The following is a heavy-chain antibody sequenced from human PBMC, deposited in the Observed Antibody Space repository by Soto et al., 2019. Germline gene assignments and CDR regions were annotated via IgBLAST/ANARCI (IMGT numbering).Heavy chain of an antibody. Sequence: QVLLVQSGAEVKKPGASVKVSCKASGYSFTGYYVHWVRQAPGQGLEWMGWMNPYNRGTNLAHEFHGKATMIGDTYVPTAYMELSSLTSDDTAVYYCARVRGRFDSTSLRQLYYYYGMDVWGQGTTVTVSS. J-gene: IGHJ6*02. D-gene: IGHD2-2*01. CDR2: MNPYNRGT. V-gene: IGHV1-2*02. CDR1: GYSFTGYY. CDR3: ARVRGRFDSTSLRQLYYYYGMDV.